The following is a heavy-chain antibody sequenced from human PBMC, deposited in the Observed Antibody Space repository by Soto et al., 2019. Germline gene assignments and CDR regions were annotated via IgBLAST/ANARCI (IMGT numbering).Heavy chain of an antibody. V-gene: IGHV3-7*03. CDR1: GFTFSDYW. CDR2: IKFDGSVK. J-gene: IGHJ4*02. CDR3: VKDGGYCSSSTCYSPRNHYFDS. D-gene: IGHD2-2*01. Sequence: PGGSLRLSCEASGFTFSDYWMSWVRQAPGKGPEWVANIKFDGSVKQYVDSVRGRFSISRDNSRNPLFLQMNSLRAGDTAIYYCVKDGGYCSSSTCYSPRNHYFDSWGQGTLVTVSS.